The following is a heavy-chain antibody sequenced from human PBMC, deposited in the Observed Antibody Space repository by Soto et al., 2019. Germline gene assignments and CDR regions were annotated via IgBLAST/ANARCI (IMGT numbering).Heavy chain of an antibody. Sequence: ASVKVSCKASGYTFTSYAMHWVRQAPGQRLEWMGWINAGNGNTKYSQKFQGRVTITRDTSASTAYMELNGLRSDDTAVYYCARGPCNVGTWYSKYYYGMDVWGQGTTVTVSS. V-gene: IGHV1-3*01. J-gene: IGHJ6*02. CDR2: INAGNGNT. CDR1: GYTFTSYA. D-gene: IGHD2-15*01. CDR3: ARGPCNVGTWYSKYYYGMDV.